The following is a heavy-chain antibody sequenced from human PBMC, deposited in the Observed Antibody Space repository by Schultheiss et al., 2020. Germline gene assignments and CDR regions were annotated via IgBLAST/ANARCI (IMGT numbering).Heavy chain of an antibody. J-gene: IGHJ4*02. CDR1: GFTFSSYG. CDR2: ISYDGSNK. D-gene: IGHD1-26*01. CDR3: AGGSYSPFDY. Sequence: GGSLRLSCASSGFTFSSYGMHWVRQAPGKGLEWVAVISYDGSNKYYADSVKGRFTISRDNSKNTLYLQMNSLRAEDTAVYYCAGGSYSPFDYWGQGTLVNVYS. V-gene: IGHV3-30*03.